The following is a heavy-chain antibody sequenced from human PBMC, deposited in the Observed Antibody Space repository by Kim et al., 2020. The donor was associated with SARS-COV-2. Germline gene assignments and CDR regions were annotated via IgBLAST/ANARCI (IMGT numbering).Heavy chain of an antibody. J-gene: IGHJ6*02. CDR2: IIPIFGTA. Sequence: SVKVSCKASGGTFSSYAISWVRQAPGQGLEWMGGIIPIFGTANYAQKFQGRVTITADESTSTAYMELSSLRSEDTAVYYCARVGPGDSSGSEAHYYYGMDVWGQGTTVTVSS. CDR1: GGTFSSYA. D-gene: IGHD6-19*01. V-gene: IGHV1-69*13. CDR3: ARVGPGDSSGSEAHYYYGMDV.